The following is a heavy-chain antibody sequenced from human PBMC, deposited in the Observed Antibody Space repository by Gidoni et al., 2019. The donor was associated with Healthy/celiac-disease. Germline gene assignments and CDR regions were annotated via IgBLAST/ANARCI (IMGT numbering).Heavy chain of an antibody. D-gene: IGHD6-19*01. CDR3: ARSIAVAGYDAFDI. CDR2: INASCGST. J-gene: IGHJ3*02. Sequence: QLQLVQSRAEVQKPGASVRVSCMPSGYTTTRYYLHWVRQPPGQGLECMGVINASCGSTSYAQKCQGRVTMTRDMSTSTVSRELSSLRSEDTAVYYCARSIAVAGYDAFDIWGQGTMVTVSS. CDR1: GYTTTRYY. V-gene: IGHV1-46*01.